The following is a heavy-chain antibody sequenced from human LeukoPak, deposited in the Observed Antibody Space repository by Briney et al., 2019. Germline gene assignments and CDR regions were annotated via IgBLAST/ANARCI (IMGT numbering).Heavy chain of an antibody. V-gene: IGHV5-51*01. Sequence: GESLKISCKGSGYTFTSYWIGWVGQMPGKGLEWMGLRNPADSDTRYSPSFQGQVTISVDKSISTAYLEWSSLKASDTAMYYCARHVSSSRVAYDVWGQGTMVTVSS. J-gene: IGHJ3*01. CDR3: ARHVSSSRVAYDV. CDR1: GYTFTSYW. CDR2: RNPADSDT. D-gene: IGHD2-2*01.